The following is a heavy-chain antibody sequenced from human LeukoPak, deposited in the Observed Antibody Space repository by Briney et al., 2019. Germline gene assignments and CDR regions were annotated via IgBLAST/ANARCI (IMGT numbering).Heavy chain of an antibody. CDR2: ISGSGGST. J-gene: IGHJ1*01. V-gene: IGHV3-23*01. D-gene: IGHD3-3*01. Sequence: GGSLRLSCAASGFTFSSYAMGWVRQAPGKGLEWVSAISGSGGSTYYADSVKGRFTISRDNSKNTLYLQMNSLRAEDTAVYYCAKSLPEPYYDFWSGYYTLEYFQHWGQGTLVTVSS. CDR1: GFTFSSYA. CDR3: AKSLPEPYYDFWSGYYTLEYFQH.